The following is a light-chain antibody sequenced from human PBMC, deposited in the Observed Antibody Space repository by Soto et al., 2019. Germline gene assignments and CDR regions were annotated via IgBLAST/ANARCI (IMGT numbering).Light chain of an antibody. CDR1: QSVRSSY. CDR3: QQYNKWPQWT. CDR2: GAS. Sequence: EIELTQSPGTLSLSPGERATLSCRASQSVRSSYLAWYQQKPGQAPRLLIYGASSRATGIPDRFSGSGSGTDFTLTISRLEPEDFAVYYCQQYNKWPQWTFGQGTKVDLK. J-gene: IGKJ1*01. V-gene: IGKV3-20*01.